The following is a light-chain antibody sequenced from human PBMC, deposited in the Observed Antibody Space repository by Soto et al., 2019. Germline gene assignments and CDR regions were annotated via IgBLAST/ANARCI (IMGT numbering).Light chain of an antibody. V-gene: IGLV2-14*01. CDR1: RSDVGGYNY. CDR3: SSYTSSTTLYV. CDR2: EVT. J-gene: IGLJ1*01. Sequence: QSALTQPASVSGSPGQSITISCTGTRSDVGGYNYVSWYQQHTGKAPKLMIYEVTNRPSGVSNRFSGSKSGNTASLTISGLQAEDEADYYCSSYTSSTTLYVFGPGTKLTVL.